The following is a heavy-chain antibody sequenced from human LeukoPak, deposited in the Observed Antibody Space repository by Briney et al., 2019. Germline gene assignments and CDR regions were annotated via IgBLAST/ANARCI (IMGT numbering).Heavy chain of an antibody. J-gene: IGHJ6*03. CDR1: GGSISSSRYY. D-gene: IGHD3/OR15-3a*01. Sequence: SETLSLTCTVSGGSISSSRYYWGWIRQPPGKGLEWIGEINHSGSTNYNPSLKSRVTISVDTSKNQFSLKLSSVTAADTAVYYCARGRIGRLIWDYYYYYMDVWGKGTTVTVSS. CDR2: INHSGST. CDR3: ARGRIGRLIWDYYYYYMDV. V-gene: IGHV4-39*07.